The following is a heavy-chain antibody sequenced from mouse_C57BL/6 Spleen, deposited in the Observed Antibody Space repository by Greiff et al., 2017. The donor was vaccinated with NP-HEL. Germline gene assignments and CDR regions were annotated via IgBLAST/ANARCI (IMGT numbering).Heavy chain of an antibody. Sequence: VQLQQPGAELVKPGASVKLSCKASGYTFTSYWMQWVKQRPGQGLEWIGEIDPSDSYTNYNQKFKGKATLTVDTSSSTAYMQLSSLTSEDSAVYYCARDGTTVVATDSWFAYWGQGTLVTVSA. CDR2: IDPSDSYT. CDR1: GYTFTSYW. CDR3: ARDGTTVVATDSWFAY. V-gene: IGHV1-50*01. J-gene: IGHJ3*01. D-gene: IGHD1-1*01.